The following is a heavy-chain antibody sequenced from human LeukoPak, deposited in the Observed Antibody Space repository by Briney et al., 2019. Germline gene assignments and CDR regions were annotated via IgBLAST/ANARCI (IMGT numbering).Heavy chain of an antibody. Sequence: ASVKVSCKASGYTFTIYDIHWVRQATGQGLEWMGWMNPNSGNTGYAQKFQGRVTMTRNTSISTAYMELSSLRSEDTAVYYCATHLNHYYGSGMSYWGQGTLVTVSS. D-gene: IGHD3-10*01. CDR2: MNPNSGNT. CDR3: ATHLNHYYGSGMSY. J-gene: IGHJ4*02. CDR1: GYTFTIYD. V-gene: IGHV1-8*01.